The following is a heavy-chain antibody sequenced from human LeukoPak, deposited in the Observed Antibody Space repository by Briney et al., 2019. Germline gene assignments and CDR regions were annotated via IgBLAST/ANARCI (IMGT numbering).Heavy chain of an antibody. J-gene: IGHJ4*02. CDR2: TKHDGSER. CDR1: GFTFTSYW. D-gene: IGHD2-21*02. CDR3: ARGGLYGDYYFDY. Sequence: PGGSLRLSCAASGFTFTSYWITSVSQAPGKGLEWVANTKHDGSERYYVDSVKGRFTISRDNVKNSLFLQMDSLRAEDTAVYYCARGGLYGDYYFDYWGQGNLVTVTS. V-gene: IGHV3-7*04.